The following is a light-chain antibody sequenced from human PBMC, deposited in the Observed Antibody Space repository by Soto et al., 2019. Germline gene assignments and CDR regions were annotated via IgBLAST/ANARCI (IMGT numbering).Light chain of an antibody. CDR1: SSDVGGYNY. CDR2: XVS. CDR3: SSYTSSSTLV. J-gene: IGLJ2*01. Sequence: QSALTQPASVSGSPGQSITISCXGTSSDVGGYNYVSWYQQHPGKAPKXMXXXVSNRPSGVSNRFXGSKSGNTASLTISGLQAEDEADYYCSSYTSSSTLVFGGGTKLTVL. V-gene: IGLV2-14*01.